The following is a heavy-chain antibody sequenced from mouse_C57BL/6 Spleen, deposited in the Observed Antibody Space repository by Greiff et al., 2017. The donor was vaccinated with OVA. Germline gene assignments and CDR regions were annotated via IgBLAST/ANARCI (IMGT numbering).Heavy chain of an antibody. J-gene: IGHJ1*03. CDR2: INYDGSST. Sequence: EVMLVESEGGLVQPGSSMKLSCTASGFTFSDYYMAWVCQVPEKGLEWVANINYDGSSTYYLDSLKSRFIISRDNVKNILYLQMSSLKSEDTATYYCARDRDYYGSSHWYFDVWGTGTTVTVSS. V-gene: IGHV5-16*01. CDR3: ARDRDYYGSSHWYFDV. CDR1: GFTFSDYY. D-gene: IGHD1-1*01.